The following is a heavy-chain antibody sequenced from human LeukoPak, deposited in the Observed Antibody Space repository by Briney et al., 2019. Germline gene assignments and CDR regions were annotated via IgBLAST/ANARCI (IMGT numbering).Heavy chain of an antibody. CDR3: ASESVAVALPDY. V-gene: IGHV4-34*01. CDR2: INHSGST. D-gene: IGHD6-19*01. CDR1: GGSFSGYY. Sequence: SETLSLTCAVCGGSFSGYYWSWIRQPPGKGLEWIGEINHSGSTNYNPSLKSRITKSVDTSKNQFSLKLSSVTTADTAVYYCASESVAVALPDYWGQGTLVTVSS. J-gene: IGHJ4*02.